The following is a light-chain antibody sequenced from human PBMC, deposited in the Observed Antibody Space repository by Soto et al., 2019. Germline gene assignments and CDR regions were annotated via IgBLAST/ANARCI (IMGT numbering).Light chain of an antibody. V-gene: IGKV4-1*01. J-gene: IGKJ2*03. Sequence: DIVMTQSPDSLPVSLGERATINCKSSQSLLYSSNNKNYLAWYQQKPGQPPKLLIFWASTRESGVPDRFSGSGSGTDFTLTISRLQAEDVGVYYCQQYYYTPYSFGQGTKLEIK. CDR2: WAS. CDR3: QQYYYTPYS. CDR1: QSLLYSSNNKNY.